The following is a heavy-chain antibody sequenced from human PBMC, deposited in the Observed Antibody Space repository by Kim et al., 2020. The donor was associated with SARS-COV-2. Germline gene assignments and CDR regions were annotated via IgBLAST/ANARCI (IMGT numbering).Heavy chain of an antibody. D-gene: IGHD6-13*01. V-gene: IGHV3-64D*06. Sequence: GGSLRLSCSASGFTFSSYAMHWVRQAPGKGLQYVSAISSDGGIPYYADSVKGRFTISSDNSKKKLYLQMSSLRAEDTAVYYCVKDLGSSWYDAFDIWGQGTMVTVSS. J-gene: IGHJ3*02. CDR3: VKDLGSSWYDAFDI. CDR1: GFTFSSYA. CDR2: ISSDGGIP.